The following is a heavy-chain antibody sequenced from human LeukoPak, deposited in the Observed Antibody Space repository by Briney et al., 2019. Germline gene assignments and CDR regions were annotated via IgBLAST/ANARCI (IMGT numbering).Heavy chain of an antibody. CDR2: ISHHGENT. CDR1: GFTFNNYA. D-gene: IGHD3-16*01. V-gene: IGHV3-23*01. J-gene: IGHJ4*02. CDR3: AKGGYYDYVWGSRNSYFDY. Sequence: GGSLRLSCAASGFTFNNYAMTWVRQAPGKGLEWVSTISHHGENTHYADSVKGRFTISRDNSRDTLYLQMNSLRAEDTAGYYCAKGGYYDYVWGSRNSYFDYWGQGTLVTVSS.